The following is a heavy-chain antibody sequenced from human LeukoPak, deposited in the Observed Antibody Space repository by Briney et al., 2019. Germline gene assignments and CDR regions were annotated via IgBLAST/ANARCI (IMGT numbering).Heavy chain of an antibody. CDR2: VSDSGSST. CDR1: GFTFSNYG. D-gene: IGHD3-10*01. J-gene: IGHJ3*02. Sequence: QPGGSLRLSCAASGFTFSNYGMSWVRQAPGKGLEWVSSVSDSGSSTYYADSVKGRFTISRDNSKNTLYLQMNSLRAEDTALYYCAKDTVIGRGYYGLFKMAAFDIWGQGTMVTVSS. V-gene: IGHV3-23*01. CDR3: AKDTVIGRGYYGLFKMAAFDI.